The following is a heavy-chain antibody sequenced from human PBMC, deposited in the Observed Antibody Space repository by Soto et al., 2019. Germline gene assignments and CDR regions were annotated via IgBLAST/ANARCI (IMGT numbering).Heavy chain of an antibody. CDR2: IIPMFGTA. CDR3: ARVGPAHYYDSSGYYSPLDY. Sequence: QVQLVQSGAEVKKPGSSVKVSCKASGDTFSSYAINWVRQAPGQGLEWMGGIIPMFGTANYAQKFKGRVTITAGDSTSTFYMELSSLRSEDTAVYYCARVGPAHYYDSSGYYSPLDYWGQGTLVTVSS. D-gene: IGHD3-22*01. CDR1: GDTFSSYA. V-gene: IGHV1-69*01. J-gene: IGHJ4*02.